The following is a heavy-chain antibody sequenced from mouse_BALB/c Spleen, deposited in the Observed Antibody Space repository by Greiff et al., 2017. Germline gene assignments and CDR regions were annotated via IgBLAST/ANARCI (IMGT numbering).Heavy chain of an antibody. J-gene: IGHJ4*01. D-gene: IGHD1-1*01. CDR3: ARDQAYYGYAMDY. V-gene: IGHV5-6-3*01. CDR1: GFTFSSYG. Sequence: EVQGVESGGGLVQPGGSLKLSCAASGFTFSSYGMSWVRQTPDKRLELVATINSNGGSTYYPDSVKGRFTISRDNAKNTLYLQMSSLKSEDTAMYYCARDQAYYGYAMDYWGQGTSVTVSS. CDR2: INSNGGST.